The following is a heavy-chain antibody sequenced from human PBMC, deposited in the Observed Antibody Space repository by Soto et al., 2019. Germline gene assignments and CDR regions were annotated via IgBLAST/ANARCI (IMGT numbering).Heavy chain of an antibody. V-gene: IGHV4-4*02. Sequence: QVQLQESGPGLVKPSGTLSLTCAVSGGSISSSNWWSWVRQPPGKGLEWIGEIYHSGSTNYNPSLKSRVTISVDKSKNQFALKLSSVTAADTAVYYCARDRKWIPLDYYYGMDVWGQGTTVTVSS. CDR3: ARDRKWIPLDYYYGMDV. J-gene: IGHJ6*02. CDR1: GGSISSSNW. CDR2: IYHSGST. D-gene: IGHD5-18*01.